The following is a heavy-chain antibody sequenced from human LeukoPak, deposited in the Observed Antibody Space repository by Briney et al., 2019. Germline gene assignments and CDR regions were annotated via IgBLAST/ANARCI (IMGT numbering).Heavy chain of an antibody. V-gene: IGHV3-23*01. CDR2: ISGSGGST. Sequence: GGSLRLSCAASGFTFSSYAMSWVRQAPGKGLEWVSDISGSGGSTYYADSVKGRFTISRDNSKNTLYLQMNSLRAEDTAVYYCAKGGCSGGSCYYPYYFDYWGQGTLVTVSS. D-gene: IGHD2-15*01. CDR3: AKGGCSGGSCYYPYYFDY. CDR1: GFTFSSYA. J-gene: IGHJ4*02.